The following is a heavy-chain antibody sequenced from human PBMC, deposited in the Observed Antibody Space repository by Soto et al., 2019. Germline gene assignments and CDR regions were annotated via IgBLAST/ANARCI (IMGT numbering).Heavy chain of an antibody. CDR3: ARDSPPVDY. J-gene: IGHJ4*02. V-gene: IGHV1-18*04. CDR1: GYTFTSYY. CDR2: ISAYNGNT. Sequence: GASVKVSCKASGYTFTSYYMNWVRQAPGQGLEWMGWISAYNGNTKYAQKLQGRVTMTTDTSTSTAYMELRSLRSDDTAVYYCARDSPPVDYWGQGTLVTVSS.